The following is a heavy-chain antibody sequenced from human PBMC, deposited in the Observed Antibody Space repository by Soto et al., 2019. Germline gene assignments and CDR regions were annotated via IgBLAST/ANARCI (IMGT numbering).Heavy chain of an antibody. CDR3: ARSFGWYAIDH. Sequence: QVQLQESGPGLVKPSETLSLTCAVSSASIITEQRWTWVRQPPGKGLEWIGEIHHSGSTNNNPSLSSRVTMSIDKSKNHFSLNLNSVTTADTALYYCARSFGWYAIDHWGQGTLVIVSS. D-gene: IGHD6-19*01. CDR1: SASIITEQR. CDR2: IHHSGST. J-gene: IGHJ4*02. V-gene: IGHV4-4*02.